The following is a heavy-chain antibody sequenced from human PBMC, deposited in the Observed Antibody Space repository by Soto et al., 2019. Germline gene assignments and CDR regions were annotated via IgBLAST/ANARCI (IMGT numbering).Heavy chain of an antibody. D-gene: IGHD1-7*01. V-gene: IGHV1-69*13. CDR2: LIPIFGTA. J-gene: IGHJ6*02. CDR1: GGTFSSYA. CDR3: ARKGAYNWNYDYYYYVMDV. Sequence: SVKVSCKASGGTFSSYAISRVRQAPGQGLEWMGGLIPIFGTANYAQTFQGRVTITADESTSTAYMELSSLRSEDTAVYYCARKGAYNWNYDYYYYVMDVWGQGTTVTVSS.